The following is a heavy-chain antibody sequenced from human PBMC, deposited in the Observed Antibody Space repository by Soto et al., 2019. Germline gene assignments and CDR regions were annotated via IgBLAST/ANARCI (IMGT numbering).Heavy chain of an antibody. CDR3: ARDNWGSDWYFDL. V-gene: IGHV4-30-2*01. D-gene: IGHD7-27*01. J-gene: IGHJ2*01. CDR2: IYHSGST. CDR1: GGSISSGGYS. Sequence: ASETLSLTCAVSGGSISSGGYSWSWIRQPPGKGLEWIGYIYHSGSTYYNPSLKSRVTISVDRSKNQFSLKLSSVTAADTAVYYCARDNWGSDWYFDLWGRGTLVTVSS.